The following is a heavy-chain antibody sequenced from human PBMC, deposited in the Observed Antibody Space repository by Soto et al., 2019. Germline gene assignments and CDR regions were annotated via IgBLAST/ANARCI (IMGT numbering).Heavy chain of an antibody. Sequence: EVQLLESGGGLVQPGGSLRLSCVASGFSFRNYAMSWVHQAPGKGLEWISTLTGSSSNIYYADSVKGRFAISRDNSRNTLYLQMNSLTAEDTAVYYCANGRATYGLLTHDYWGQGTLVTVSS. D-gene: IGHD3-10*01. CDR3: ANGRATYGLLTHDY. CDR1: GFSFRNYA. CDR2: LTGSSSNI. V-gene: IGHV3-23*01. J-gene: IGHJ4*02.